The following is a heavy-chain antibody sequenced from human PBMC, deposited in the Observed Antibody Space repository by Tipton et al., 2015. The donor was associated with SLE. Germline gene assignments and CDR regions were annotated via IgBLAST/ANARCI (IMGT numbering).Heavy chain of an antibody. V-gene: IGHV4-31*03. CDR1: GDSINSDGYF. CDR3: ARGDWNDFYYYGMDV. J-gene: IGHJ6*02. CDR2: IYYSGST. Sequence: TLSLTCTVSGDSINSDGYFWTWIRQPPGKGLEWIGYIYYSGSTYYNPSLQSRLTMSVDTSRNQFSLKLTSVTAADTAVYYCARGDWNDFYYYGMDVWGQGTRVTVSS. D-gene: IGHD1-1*01.